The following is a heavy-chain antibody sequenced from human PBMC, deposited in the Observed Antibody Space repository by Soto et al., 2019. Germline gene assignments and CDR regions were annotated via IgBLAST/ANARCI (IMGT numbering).Heavy chain of an antibody. V-gene: IGHV1-3*01. J-gene: IGHJ3*02. CDR2: INAGNGNT. CDR3: ARVIVTLDVLRYFDWSPNDAFDI. CDR1: GYPFTSYA. D-gene: IGHD3-9*01. Sequence: ASVKVSCKSSGYPFTSYAMHWVRQAPGQRLEWMGWINAGNGNTKYSQKFQGRVTTTRDTSASTAYMELSSLRSEDTAVYYCARVIVTLDVLRYFDWSPNDAFDIWGQGTMVTVSS.